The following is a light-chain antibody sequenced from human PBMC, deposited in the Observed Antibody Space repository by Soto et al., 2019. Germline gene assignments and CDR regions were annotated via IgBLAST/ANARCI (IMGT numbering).Light chain of an antibody. V-gene: IGKV3-15*01. CDR3: QQYNNWWT. CDR1: QSVSNN. Sequence: EIXMTQSXATLSESPGERATLSCRASQSVSNNLAWYQKKPGQAPRLLIYGASTRATGIPARFSGSGSGTEFTLTISSLQSEDFAVYYCQQYNNWWTFGQGTKVEIK. CDR2: GAS. J-gene: IGKJ1*01.